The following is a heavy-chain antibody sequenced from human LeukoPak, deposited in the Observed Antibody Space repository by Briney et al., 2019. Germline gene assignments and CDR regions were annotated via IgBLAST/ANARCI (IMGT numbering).Heavy chain of an antibody. Sequence: GGSLRLSCAASGFTFSSYSMNWVRQAPGKGLEWVSYISSSSSTIYYADSVKGRFTISRDNAKNSLYLQINSLRAEDTALYYCAKDLGRRSHYIGMDVWGQGTTVTVSS. CDR2: ISSSSSTI. CDR3: AKDLGRRSHYIGMDV. V-gene: IGHV3-48*04. CDR1: GFTFSSYS. J-gene: IGHJ6*02.